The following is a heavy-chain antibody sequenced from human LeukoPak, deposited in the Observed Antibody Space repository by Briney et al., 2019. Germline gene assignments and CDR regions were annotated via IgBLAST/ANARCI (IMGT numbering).Heavy chain of an antibody. J-gene: IGHJ4*02. V-gene: IGHV3-23*01. CDR1: GITFSNYA. CDR3: AKRRTTVITMDYFDY. D-gene: IGHD4-17*01. Sequence: GGSLRLSCAASGITFSNYAMSWVRQAPGKGLEWVSGISGGTGTPFYADSVKGRFTISRDNSKNTLYLQMSSLRGEDTAVYFCAKRRTTVITMDYFDYWGQGTLVTVSS. CDR2: ISGGTGTP.